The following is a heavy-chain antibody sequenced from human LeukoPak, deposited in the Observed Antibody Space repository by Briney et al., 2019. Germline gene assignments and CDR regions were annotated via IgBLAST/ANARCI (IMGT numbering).Heavy chain of an antibody. D-gene: IGHD3-10*01. J-gene: IGHJ4*02. Sequence: ASVKVSCKASGYTFTSYGISWVRQAPGQGLEWMGWISAYNGNTNYAQKLQGRVTMTTDTSTSTAYMELRSLRSDDTAVYYCARDLGLLWFGELADYCGQGTLVTVSS. CDR1: GYTFTSYG. V-gene: IGHV1-18*04. CDR2: ISAYNGNT. CDR3: ARDLGLLWFGELADY.